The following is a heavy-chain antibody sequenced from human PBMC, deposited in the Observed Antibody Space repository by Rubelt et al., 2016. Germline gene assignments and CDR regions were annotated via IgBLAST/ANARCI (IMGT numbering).Heavy chain of an antibody. CDR1: GYSFTSYW. CDR2: IYPGDSDT. Sequence: EVQLVQSGAEVKKPGESLKISCKGSGYSFTSYWIGWVRQMPGKGLEWMGIIYPGDSDTRYSPSFQGQVTISADKSISTAYLQWSSLKASDTAMYYCARLYYDFWSGYLYYYGMDVWGQGTTVTVSS. V-gene: IGHV5-51*01. D-gene: IGHD3-3*01. CDR3: ARLYYDFWSGYLYYYGMDV. J-gene: IGHJ6*02.